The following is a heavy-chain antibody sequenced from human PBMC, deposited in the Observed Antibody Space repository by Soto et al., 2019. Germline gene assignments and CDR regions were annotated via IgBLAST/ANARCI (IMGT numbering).Heavy chain of an antibody. D-gene: IGHD2-2*01. CDR2: IYYSGST. V-gene: IGHV4-39*01. J-gene: IGHJ4*02. Sequence: SETLSLTCTVSGGSISSSSYYWGWIRQPPGKGLEWIGSIYYSGSTYYNPSLKSRVTISVDTSKNQFSLKLSSVTAADTAVYYCASGAADSTSWYDYWGQGTLVTVSS. CDR1: GGSISSSSYY. CDR3: ASGAADSTSWYDY.